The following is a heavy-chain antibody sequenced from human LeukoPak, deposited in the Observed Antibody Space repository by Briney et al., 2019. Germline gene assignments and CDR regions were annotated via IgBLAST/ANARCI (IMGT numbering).Heavy chain of an antibody. CDR2: ISWNSGSI. D-gene: IGHD6-19*01. CDR3: AKDNRRHYTSGPNPDSLH. V-gene: IGHV3-9*01. J-gene: IGHJ4*02. CDR1: GFIFNNYA. Sequence: GGSLRLSCAGSGFIFNNYAMHWVRQPPGKGLEWVSGISWNSGSIDYADSVKGRFTISRDNAKNSLYLQMNSLRDEDTAFYYCAKDNRRHYTSGPNPDSLHWGQGALVTVSS.